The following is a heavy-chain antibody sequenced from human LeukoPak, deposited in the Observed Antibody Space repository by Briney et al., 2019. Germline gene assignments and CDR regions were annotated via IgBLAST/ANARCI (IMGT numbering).Heavy chain of an antibody. Sequence: PGGSLRLSCAASGFTFSSYAMHWVRQAPGKGLEWVAVISYDGSNKYYADSVKGRFTISRDNSKNTLYLQMNSLRAEDTAVYYCARPRTIFGALDYWGQGTLVTVSS. CDR2: ISYDGSNK. D-gene: IGHD3-3*01. CDR1: GFTFSSYA. CDR3: ARPRTIFGALDY. J-gene: IGHJ4*02. V-gene: IGHV3-30-3*01.